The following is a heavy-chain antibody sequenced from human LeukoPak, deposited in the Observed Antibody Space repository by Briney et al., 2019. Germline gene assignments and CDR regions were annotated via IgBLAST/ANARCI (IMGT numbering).Heavy chain of an antibody. Sequence: SETLSLTCTVSGGSISSYYWSWIRQPAGKGLEWIGRIYTSGSTNYNPSLKSRVTMSVDTSKNQFSLKLSSVTAADTAVYYCARDNCSGGSCCSGAPDAFDIWGQGTMVTVSS. CDR2: IYTSGST. J-gene: IGHJ3*02. V-gene: IGHV4-4*07. CDR3: ARDNCSGGSCCSGAPDAFDI. CDR1: GGSISSYY. D-gene: IGHD2-15*01.